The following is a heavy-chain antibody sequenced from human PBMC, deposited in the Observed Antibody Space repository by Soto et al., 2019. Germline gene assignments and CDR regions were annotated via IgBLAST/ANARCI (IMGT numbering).Heavy chain of an antibody. CDR2: IYYNDDR. Sequence: SGPTLVNPTQTLTLTCTFSGFSFTTAGVAVGWIRQTPGGALEWLTLIYYNDDRRFSPSLKTRLTITGDTSKNQVVLSLTNVDPGDTATYVCANSDGGYEIIYFDFWGQGIPVTVSS. D-gene: IGHD5-12*01. J-gene: IGHJ4*02. V-gene: IGHV2-5*01. CDR3: ANSDGGYEIIYFDF. CDR1: GFSFTTAGVA.